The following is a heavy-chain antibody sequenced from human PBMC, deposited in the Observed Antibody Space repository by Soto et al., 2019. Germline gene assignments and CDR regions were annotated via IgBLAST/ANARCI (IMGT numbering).Heavy chain of an antibody. D-gene: IGHD6-19*01. CDR2: IYYSGST. J-gene: IGHJ6*02. CDR1: GGSISSGDYY. V-gene: IGHV4-30-4*01. Sequence: SETLSLTCTVSGGSISSGDYYWSWIRQPPGEGLEWIGYIYYSGSTYYNPSLKSRVTISVDTSKNQFSLKLSSVTAADTAVYYCARVRGGIAVAGSSETYYYYYYGMDVWGQGTTVTVSS. CDR3: ARVRGGIAVAGSSETYYYYYYGMDV.